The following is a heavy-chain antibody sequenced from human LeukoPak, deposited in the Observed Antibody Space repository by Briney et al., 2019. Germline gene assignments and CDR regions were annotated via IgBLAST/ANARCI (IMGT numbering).Heavy chain of an antibody. J-gene: IGHJ4*02. CDR1: GYTFSSHA. CDR3: ARDRYGDGFAHFDY. Sequence: GASVKVSCKASGYTFSSHAMHWVRQAPGQGLEWMGWITPGGGTNYPQKFQGRVAITWDTSITTAYLDLSRLTSDDTAVYYCARDRYGDGFAHFDYWGQGALVTVSS. V-gene: IGHV1-2*02. CDR2: ITPGGGT. D-gene: IGHD5-24*01.